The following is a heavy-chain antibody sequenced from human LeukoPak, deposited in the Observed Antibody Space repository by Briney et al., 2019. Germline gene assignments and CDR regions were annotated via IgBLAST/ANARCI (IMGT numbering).Heavy chain of an antibody. J-gene: IGHJ4*02. CDR1: GFSFSGYW. Sequence: GGSLILSCAASGFSFSGYWMTWVRQAPGKGLQWVGNIKHDETEKYYVDSLKGRFTISRDNAKNSLYLQMNTLRAEDTAVYYCARDLGTFPDYWGQGTLVTASS. CDR2: IKHDETEK. V-gene: IGHV3-7*01. CDR3: ARDLGTFPDY.